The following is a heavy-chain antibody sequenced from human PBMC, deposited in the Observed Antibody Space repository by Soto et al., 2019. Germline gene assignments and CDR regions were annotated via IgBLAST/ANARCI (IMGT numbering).Heavy chain of an antibody. CDR1: GGTFSSYT. CDR2: IIPILGIA. CDR3: ARAVTTSSLDY. J-gene: IGHJ4*02. D-gene: IGHD4-17*01. Sequence: QVQLVQSGAEVKKPGSSVKVSCKASGGTFSSYTISWVRQAPGQGLEWMGRIIPILGIANYAQKFQGRVTITAEKSTSTAYMEMSSLRSEETAVYYCARAVTTSSLDYWGQGTLVTVSS. V-gene: IGHV1-69*02.